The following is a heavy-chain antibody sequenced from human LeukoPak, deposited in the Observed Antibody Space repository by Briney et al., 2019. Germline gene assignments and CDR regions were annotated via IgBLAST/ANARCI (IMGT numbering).Heavy chain of an antibody. D-gene: IGHD2/OR15-2a*01. CDR1: GFTFRNYA. CDR2: ISGSGGTT. Sequence: RGSLRLSCTASGFTFRNYAMTWVRQAPGKGLEWVSTISGSGGTTYYADSVKGRLSISRDNSKNTLSLQMNSLRAEDTAVYYCAKPSSIVIVPTALQRSLDYWGQGAQVTVSS. J-gene: IGHJ4*02. CDR3: AKPSSIVIVPTALQRSLDY. V-gene: IGHV3-23*01.